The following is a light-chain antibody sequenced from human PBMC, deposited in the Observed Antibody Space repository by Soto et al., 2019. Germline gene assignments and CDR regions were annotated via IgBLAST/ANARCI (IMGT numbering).Light chain of an antibody. CDR1: QTIRTS. J-gene: IGKJ3*01. CDR2: TAS. V-gene: IGKV1-39*01. Sequence: DLQMTQSPSSLSASVGDWVTITCRASQTIRTSINWYQQKPGKAPNLLIFTASSLHSGVPSRFSGTGSGTYFTLTVSSLQPEDFATYGCQQTYSFPFSFGPGIKVDIK. CDR3: QQTYSFPFS.